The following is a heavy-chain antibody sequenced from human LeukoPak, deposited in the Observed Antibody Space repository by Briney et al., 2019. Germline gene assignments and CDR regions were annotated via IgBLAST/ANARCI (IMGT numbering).Heavy chain of an antibody. Sequence: PGGSLRLSCAASGFTFYNFWMSWVRQAPGKGLEWVASIKQDENEKYSVDSVKGRFTISRDNAKNSLYLQMNSLRAEDTAVYYCARRVASGTYSGFDYWGQGTLVTVSS. CDR3: ARRVASGTYSGFDY. J-gene: IGHJ4*02. CDR2: IKQDENEK. CDR1: GFTFYNFW. V-gene: IGHV3-7*03. D-gene: IGHD3-10*01.